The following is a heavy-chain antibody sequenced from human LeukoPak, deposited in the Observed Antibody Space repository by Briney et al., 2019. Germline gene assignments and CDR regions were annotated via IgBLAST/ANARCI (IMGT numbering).Heavy chain of an antibody. J-gene: IGHJ5*02. Sequence: ASVKVSCKASGYTFTGYYMHWVRQAPGQGLEWMGWINPNSGGTNYAQKSQGRVTMTRDTSISTAYMELSRLRSDDTAVYYCARQPGKIVVPAAIWFDPWGQGTLVTVSS. V-gene: IGHV1-2*02. CDR3: ARQPGKIVVPAAIWFDP. D-gene: IGHD2-2*01. CDR1: GYTFTGYY. CDR2: INPNSGGT.